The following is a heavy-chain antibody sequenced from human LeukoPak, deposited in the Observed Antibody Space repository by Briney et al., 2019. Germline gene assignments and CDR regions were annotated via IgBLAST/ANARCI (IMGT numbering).Heavy chain of an antibody. V-gene: IGHV5-51*01. Sequence: GESLKISCKGSGYSFTSYWIGWVRQMPGEGLEWMGIIYPGDSGTRYSPSFQGQVTISADKSISTAYLQWSSLKASDTAMYYCARTYYYGSGSYSSFDYWGQGTLVTVSS. CDR2: IYPGDSGT. CDR3: ARTYYYGSGSYSSFDY. J-gene: IGHJ4*02. CDR1: GYSFTSYW. D-gene: IGHD3-10*01.